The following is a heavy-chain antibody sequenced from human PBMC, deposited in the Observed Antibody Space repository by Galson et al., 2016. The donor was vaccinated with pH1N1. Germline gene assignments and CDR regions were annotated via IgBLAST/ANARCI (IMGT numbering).Heavy chain of an antibody. J-gene: IGHJ3*02. V-gene: IGHV1-2*02. D-gene: IGHD3-10*01. CDR2: INPNSGGT. CDR3: ILMSRGNALNM. CDR1: GYIFTNYY. Sequence: SVKVSCKASGYIFTNYYIHWVRQAPGQGLEWMGWINPNSGGTMFPQKFQGRVTMTRDTSITTAYMDLSSLRSDDTAVYYCILMSRGNALNMWGQGTMVTVSS.